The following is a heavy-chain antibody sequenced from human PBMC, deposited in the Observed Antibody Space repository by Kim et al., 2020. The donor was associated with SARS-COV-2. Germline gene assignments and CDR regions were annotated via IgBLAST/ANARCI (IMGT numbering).Heavy chain of an antibody. D-gene: IGHD3-10*01. J-gene: IGHJ5*02. V-gene: IGHV3-23*01. CDR3: SKESGSYYNIGWFDP. Sequence: EAVKGRFTISRDKSKNTLYLQRNSLRAEDTAIYYCSKESGSYYNIGWFDPWGQGTLVTVSS.